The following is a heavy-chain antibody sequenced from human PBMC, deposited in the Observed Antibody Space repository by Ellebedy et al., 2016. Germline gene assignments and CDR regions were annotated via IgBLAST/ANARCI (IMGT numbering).Heavy chain of an antibody. V-gene: IGHV3-9*01. J-gene: IGHJ4*02. CDR1: GFRFDDYA. CDR2: ISWNSGRI. Sequence: GGSLRLSXATSGFRFDDYAMHWVRQAPGKGLEWVSGISWNSGRIGNADSVKGRFTISRDNAKNSLYLQMNSLRAEDTAVYYCARQEKISYYFDYWGQGTLVTVSS. CDR3: ARQEKISYYFDY.